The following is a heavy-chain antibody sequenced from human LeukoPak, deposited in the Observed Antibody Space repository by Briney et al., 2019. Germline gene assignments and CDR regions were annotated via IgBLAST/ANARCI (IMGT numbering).Heavy chain of an antibody. V-gene: IGHV4-4*07. D-gene: IGHD6-13*01. CDR3: ASGRAATGVDY. Sequence: SETLSLTCTVSGDSISSYYWSWIRQPAGKGLEWIGRIYTSGSTNYNPSLKTRATLSVDKSKNQFSLKLSSVTAADTAVYYCASGRAATGVDYWGQGTLVTVSS. CDR2: IYTSGST. CDR1: GDSISSYY. J-gene: IGHJ4*02.